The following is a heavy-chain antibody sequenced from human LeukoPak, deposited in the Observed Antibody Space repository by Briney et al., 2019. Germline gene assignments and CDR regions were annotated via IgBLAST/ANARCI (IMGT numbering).Heavy chain of an antibody. V-gene: IGHV1-69*13. D-gene: IGHD3-3*01. CDR3: AREVRDFWSGYYLNWFDP. CDR1: GGTFSSYA. J-gene: IGHJ5*02. Sequence: ASVKVSCKASGGTFSSYAISWVRQAPGQGLEWMGGIIPIFGTANYAQKFQGRVTITADESTSTAYMELSSLRSEDTAVYYCAREVRDFWSGYYLNWFDPWGQGTLVTVSS. CDR2: IIPIFGTA.